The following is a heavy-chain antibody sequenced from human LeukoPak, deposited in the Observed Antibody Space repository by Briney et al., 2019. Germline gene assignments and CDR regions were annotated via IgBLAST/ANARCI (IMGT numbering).Heavy chain of an antibody. J-gene: IGHJ3*01. V-gene: IGHV3-11*04. Sequence: PGGSLRLSCAASGFSFSDYSMSWIRQAPGKGLEWVSYIGSGGNSIYYADSVKGRFTVSRDNSKNTLYLQMSSLRAEDTAVYYCARDWAKLGYCSGDRCPDAFDLWGQGTMVTVSS. CDR3: ARDWAKLGYCSGDRCPDAFDL. CDR1: GFSFSDYS. CDR2: IGSGGNSI. D-gene: IGHD2-15*01.